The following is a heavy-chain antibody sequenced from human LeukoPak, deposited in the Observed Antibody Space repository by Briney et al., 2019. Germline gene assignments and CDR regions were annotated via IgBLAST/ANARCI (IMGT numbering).Heavy chain of an antibody. J-gene: IGHJ4*02. CDR1: GFTFSSYA. CDR3: ARASMDY. CDR2: ISYDGSNK. V-gene: IGHV3-30-3*01. Sequence: GRSLRLSCAASGFTFSSYAMHWVRQAPGKGLEWVAVISYDGSNKYYADSVKGRFTISRDNSKNTLYLQMNSLRAEDTAVYYCARASMDYWGQGTLVTVSS.